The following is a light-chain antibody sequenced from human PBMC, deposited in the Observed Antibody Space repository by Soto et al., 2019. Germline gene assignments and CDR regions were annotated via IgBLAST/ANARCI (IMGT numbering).Light chain of an antibody. CDR1: SSDVGGYNY. Sequence: QSALTQPPSASGSPGQSVTISCTGTSSDVGGYNYVSWYQQHPGKAPKLMIYEVSKRPSGVPDRFSGSKSGTSASLAITGLQSEDEAEYYCAAWDDSLSAVLFGGGTKLTVL. CDR2: EVS. CDR3: AAWDDSLSAVL. V-gene: IGLV2-8*01. J-gene: IGLJ2*01.